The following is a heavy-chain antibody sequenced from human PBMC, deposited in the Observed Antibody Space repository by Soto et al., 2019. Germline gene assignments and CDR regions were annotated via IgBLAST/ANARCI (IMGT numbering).Heavy chain of an antibody. Sequence: GGSLSLSFAASGITFSNYPMSWVRQAPGKGLEWVSGISGSGDSTYYAESVKGRFTTSRDNTKHTVYLQMNSLGAEDAAVYYCASRNYYATSGSYSWYYFDFWGQRALVPVSS. CDR2: ISGSGDST. D-gene: IGHD3-22*01. V-gene: IGHV3-23*01. J-gene: IGHJ4*02. CDR3: ASRNYYATSGSYSWYYFDF. CDR1: GITFSNYP.